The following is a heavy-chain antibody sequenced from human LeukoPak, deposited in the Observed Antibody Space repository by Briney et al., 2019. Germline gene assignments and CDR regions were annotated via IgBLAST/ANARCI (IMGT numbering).Heavy chain of an antibody. CDR1: GFTFSSYS. D-gene: IGHD3-10*01. V-gene: IGHV3-33*05. CDR3: AKVGWFGELFFTGRGSMDV. J-gene: IGHJ6*04. Sequence: AGGSLRLSCAASGFTFSSYSMQWVRQTPGKGLEWVGIMSNSGENTFYGEAVKGRFTISRDNSKNTLYLQMNSLRAEDTAVYYCAKVGWFGELFFTGRGSMDVWGKGTTVTISS. CDR2: MSNSGENT.